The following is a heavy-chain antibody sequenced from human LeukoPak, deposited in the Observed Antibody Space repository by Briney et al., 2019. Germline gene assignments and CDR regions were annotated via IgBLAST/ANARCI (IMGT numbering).Heavy chain of an antibody. V-gene: IGHV3-11*01. CDR1: GFTFSAYY. J-gene: IGHJ4*02. CDR3: AKGNGITGTTTLNDY. D-gene: IGHD1-7*01. CDR2: IGSTDSSI. Sequence: PGGSLRLSCVGSGFTFSAYYLSWIRQAPGKGLEWVSYIGSTDSSIKYADSVKGRFTISRDNAKNSVYLQMNSLRAEDTAVYYCAKGNGITGTTTLNDYWGQGTLVTVSS.